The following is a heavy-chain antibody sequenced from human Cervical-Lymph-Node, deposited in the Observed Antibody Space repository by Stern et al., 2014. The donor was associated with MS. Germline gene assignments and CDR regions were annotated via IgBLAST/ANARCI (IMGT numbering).Heavy chain of an antibody. CDR2: ISSSGRST. CDR3: ARGSGNYGSYYFDY. D-gene: IGHD1-26*01. Sequence: EEQLVESGGGLVKPGGSLRLSCAASEFTFSDYAMYWVRQAPGKGLEWVSSISSSGRSTYFADSVKGRFTISRDNAKNSLWLQLNSLRAEDTAVYYCARGSGNYGSYYFDYWGHGTLVTVSS. V-gene: IGHV3-21*01. CDR1: EFTFSDYA. J-gene: IGHJ4*01.